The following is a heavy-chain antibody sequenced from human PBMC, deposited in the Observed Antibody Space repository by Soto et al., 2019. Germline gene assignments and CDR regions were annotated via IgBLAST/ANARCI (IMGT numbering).Heavy chain of an antibody. CDR3: AKVIPITGYCSGGSFYRSFHX. V-gene: IGHV3-23*01. J-gene: IGHJ4*02. CDR1: GVTVSSYA. CDR2: IIVSVFST. Sequence: SLRLSCATSGVTVSSYAMSWVRQAPGKGLEWFSAIIVSVFSTYYSDSLKGRFTISRDNSKNTLYLQMKRLRAEDTAVYYCAKVIPITGYCSGGSFYRSFHXSCQGTLPTVSX. D-gene: IGHD2-15*01.